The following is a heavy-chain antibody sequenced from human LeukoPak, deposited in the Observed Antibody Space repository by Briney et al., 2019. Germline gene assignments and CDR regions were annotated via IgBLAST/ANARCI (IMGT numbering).Heavy chain of an antibody. V-gene: IGHV4-34*01. CDR1: GGSFSGYY. CDR3: ARHHGYQLLLRFYY. CDR2: INHRGST. J-gene: IGHJ4*02. Sequence: SETLSLTCAVYGGSFSGYYWSWIRQPPGKGLEWIGEINHRGSTNYNPSLKSRVTISVDTSKNQFSLKLSSVTAADTAAYYCARHHGYQLLLRFYYWSQGTLVTVSS. D-gene: IGHD2-2*01.